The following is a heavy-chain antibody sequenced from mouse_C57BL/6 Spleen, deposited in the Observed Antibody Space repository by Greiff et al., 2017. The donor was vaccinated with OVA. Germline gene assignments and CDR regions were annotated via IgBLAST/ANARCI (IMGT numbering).Heavy chain of an antibody. Sequence: QVQLKQPGAELVRPGSSVKLSCKASGYTFTSYWMHWVKQRPIQGLEWIGNIDPSDSETHYNQKFKDKATLTVDKSSSTAYMQLSSLTSEDSAVYYCARWGGSSPFAYWGQGTLVTVSA. J-gene: IGHJ3*01. V-gene: IGHV1-52*01. CDR1: GYTFTSYW. CDR2: IDPSDSET. D-gene: IGHD1-1*01. CDR3: ARWGGSSPFAY.